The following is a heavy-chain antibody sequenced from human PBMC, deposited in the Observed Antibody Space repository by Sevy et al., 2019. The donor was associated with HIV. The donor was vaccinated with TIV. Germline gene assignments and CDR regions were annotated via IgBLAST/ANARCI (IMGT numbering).Heavy chain of an antibody. J-gene: IGHJ4*02. CDR1: GGTFSSYA. V-gene: IGHV1-69*06. CDR3: ARDRPVSGSYYFLDY. D-gene: IGHD1-26*01. Sequence: ASVKVSCKASGGTFSSYAISWVRQAPGQGLEWMGGIIPIFGTANYAQKFQGRVTITADKSTSTAYMELSSLRSEDTAVYYCARDRPVSGSYYFLDYWGQGTLVTVSS. CDR2: IIPIFGTA.